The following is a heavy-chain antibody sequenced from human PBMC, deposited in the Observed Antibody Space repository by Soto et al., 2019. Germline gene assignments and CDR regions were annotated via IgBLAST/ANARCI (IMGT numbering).Heavy chain of an antibody. J-gene: IGHJ5*02. CDR3: ARMGGYSSSSNWFDP. CDR1: GFSLSNARMG. Sequence: QVTLKESGPVLVKPTETLTLTCTVSGFSLSNARMGVSWIRQPPGKALEWLAHIFSNDEKSYSTSLKSRITTSKATSKSQVVLTMTNMDPVDTATYYCARMGGYSSSSNWFDPWGQGTLVTVSS. CDR2: IFSNDEK. V-gene: IGHV2-26*01. D-gene: IGHD6-6*01.